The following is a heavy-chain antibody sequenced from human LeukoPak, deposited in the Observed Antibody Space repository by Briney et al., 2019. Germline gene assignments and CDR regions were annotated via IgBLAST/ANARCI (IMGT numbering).Heavy chain of an antibody. CDR2: MNPNSGNT. J-gene: IGHJ4*02. V-gene: IGHV1-8*01. CDR1: GYTFTSYD. D-gene: IGHD1-1*01. Sequence: GASVKVSCKASGYTFTSYDINWVRQATGQGLEWMGWMNPNSGNTGYAQKFQGRVTMTRNTSISTAYMELSSLRSEDTAVYYCARVLARTGTTFPWGFDYWGQGTLVTVSS. CDR3: ARVLARTGTTFPWGFDY.